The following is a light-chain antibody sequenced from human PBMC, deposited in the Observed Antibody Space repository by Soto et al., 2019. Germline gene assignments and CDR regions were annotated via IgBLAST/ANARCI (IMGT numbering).Light chain of an antibody. CDR2: EVN. J-gene: IGLJ2*01. CDR1: SSDVGGYNY. CDR3: SSYAGSKNVV. V-gene: IGLV2-8*01. Sequence: QSVLTQPPSASGSPGQSVTISCTGTSSDVGGYNYVSWYQQYPGKAPKLMIYEVNKRPSGVPDRFSGSKSGNTASLTVSGLQAEDEADYYCSSYAGSKNVVFGGGTKVTVL.